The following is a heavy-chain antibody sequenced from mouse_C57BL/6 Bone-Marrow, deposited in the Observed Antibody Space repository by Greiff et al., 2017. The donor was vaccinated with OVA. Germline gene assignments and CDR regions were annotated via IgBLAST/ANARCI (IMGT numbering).Heavy chain of an antibody. CDR3: AKNRGLRPWYFDV. CDR1: GFSLTSYG. D-gene: IGHD1-2*01. Sequence: QVQLKESGPGLVQPSQSLSITCTVSGFSLTSYGVHWVRQPPGKGLEWLGVIWSGGSTDYNAAFISRLSISKDNSKSQVFFKMNSLQADDTAIYYCAKNRGLRPWYFDVWGTGTTVTVSS. V-gene: IGHV2-4*01. J-gene: IGHJ1*03. CDR2: IWSGGST.